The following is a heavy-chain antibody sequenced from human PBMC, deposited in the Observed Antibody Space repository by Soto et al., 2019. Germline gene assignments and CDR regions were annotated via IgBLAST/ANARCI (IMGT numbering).Heavy chain of an antibody. CDR1: GYTFTSYD. J-gene: IGHJ6*02. CDR3: ESRTDYDFWSGYIENDYYGMDV. V-gene: IGHV1-8*01. Sequence: ASVKVSCKASGYTFTSYDINWVRQATGQGLEWMGWMNPYSGNTSYAQKLQGRVTMTRNTSTSTAYMELSSLRYDDTAVYYCESRTDYDFWSGYIENDYYGMDVWG. CDR2: MNPYSGNT. D-gene: IGHD3-3*01.